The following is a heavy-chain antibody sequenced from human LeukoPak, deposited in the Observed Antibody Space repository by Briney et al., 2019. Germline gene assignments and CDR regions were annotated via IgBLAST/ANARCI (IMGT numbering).Heavy chain of an antibody. CDR3: ASNIVVVPAATYGMDV. Sequence: ASVKVSRKASGYTFTSYGISWVRQAPGQGLEWMGWISAYNGNTNYAQKLQGRVTMTTDTSTSTAYMELRSLRSDDTAVYYCASNIVVVPAATYGMDVWGQGTTVTVSS. CDR1: GYTFTSYG. J-gene: IGHJ6*02. V-gene: IGHV1-18*01. CDR2: ISAYNGNT. D-gene: IGHD2-2*01.